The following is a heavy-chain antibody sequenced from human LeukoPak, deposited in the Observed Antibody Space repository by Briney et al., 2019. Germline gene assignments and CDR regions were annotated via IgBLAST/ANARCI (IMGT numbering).Heavy chain of an antibody. V-gene: IGHV1-2*02. Sequence: GASVKVSCKASGYTFTGYYMHWVRQAPGQGLEWMGWINPNSGGTNYAQKFQGRVTMTRDTSISTAYMELSRLRSDDTAVYYCARDLYYYDSSGYYYRWFDPWGQGTLVTVSS. CDR1: GYTFTGYY. D-gene: IGHD3-22*01. CDR3: ARDLYYYDSSGYYYRWFDP. CDR2: INPNSGGT. J-gene: IGHJ5*02.